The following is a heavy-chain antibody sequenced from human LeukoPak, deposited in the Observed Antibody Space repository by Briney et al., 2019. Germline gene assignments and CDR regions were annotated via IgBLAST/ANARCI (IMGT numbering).Heavy chain of an antibody. CDR2: IYTGGRT. D-gene: IGHD2-21*01. J-gene: IGHJ5*02. Sequence: PGGSLRLSCAASGFTVSDHYMSWVRQAPGKGLEWVSIIYTGGRTSYADSVKGRFSISRDQSKNTVYLQMNNLRVEDTAFYYCARAVSTVVGIDWFDPWGQGTLVIVSS. V-gene: IGHV3-53*01. CDR3: ARAVSTVVGIDWFDP. CDR1: GFTVSDHY.